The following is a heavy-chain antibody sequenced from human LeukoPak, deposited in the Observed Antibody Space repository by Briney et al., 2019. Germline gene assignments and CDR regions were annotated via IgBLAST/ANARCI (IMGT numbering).Heavy chain of an antibody. CDR3: AKYPPPWLVNDRLDY. CDR1: GFTFSSYA. V-gene: IGHV3-23*01. Sequence: GGSLRLSCAASGFTFSSYAMSWVRQAPGKGLEWVSAISGSGGSTYYADSVKGRFTISRDNSKNTPYLQMNSLRAEDTAVYYCAKYPPPWLVNDRLDYWGQGTLVTVSS. CDR2: ISGSGGST. J-gene: IGHJ4*02. D-gene: IGHD6-19*01.